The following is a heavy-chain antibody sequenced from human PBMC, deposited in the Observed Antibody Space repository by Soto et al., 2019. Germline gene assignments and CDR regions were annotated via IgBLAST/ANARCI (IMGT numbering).Heavy chain of an antibody. D-gene: IGHD1-7*01. CDR2: IYYSGST. Sequence: ASETLSLTCTVSGGSISSYYWSWIRQPPGKGLEWIGYIYYSGSTNYNPSLKSRVTISVDTSKNQFSLKLSSVTAADTAVYYCARAKRPGTTRWFVTWGQGTRVTVSA. CDR3: ARAKRPGTTRWFVT. J-gene: IGHJ5*02. V-gene: IGHV4-59*01. CDR1: GGSISSYY.